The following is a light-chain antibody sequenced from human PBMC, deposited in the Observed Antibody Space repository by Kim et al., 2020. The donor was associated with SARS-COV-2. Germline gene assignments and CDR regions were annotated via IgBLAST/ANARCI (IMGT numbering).Light chain of an antibody. V-gene: IGKV3-20*01. Sequence: PGERATLSCRTSQSISSNYFAWYQQKPGQAPRLLIFGTSSRATGIPDRFSGSGSGTDFTLTISRLEPEDFGVYYCQQYDGPPLTFGRGTKVDIK. CDR2: GTS. CDR3: QQYDGPPLT. J-gene: IGKJ4*01. CDR1: QSISSNY.